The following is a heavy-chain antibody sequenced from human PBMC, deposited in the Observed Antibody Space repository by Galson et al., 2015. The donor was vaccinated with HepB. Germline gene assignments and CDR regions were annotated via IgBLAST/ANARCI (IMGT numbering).Heavy chain of an antibody. J-gene: IGHJ4*02. CDR2: ISSSSSTI. Sequence: SLRLSCAASGFTFSSYSMNWVRQAPGKGLEWVSYISSSSSTIYYADSVKGRFTISRDNAKNSPYLQMNSLRAEDTAVYYCARDRVVRGSGHSPFDYWGQGTLVTVSS. CDR3: ARDRVVRGSGHSPFDY. CDR1: GFTFSSYS. V-gene: IGHV3-48*01. D-gene: IGHD3-22*01.